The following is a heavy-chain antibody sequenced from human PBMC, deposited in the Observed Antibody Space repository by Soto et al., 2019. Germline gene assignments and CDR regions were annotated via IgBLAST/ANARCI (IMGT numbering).Heavy chain of an antibody. D-gene: IGHD3-10*01. V-gene: IGHV3-30*03. CDR2: ISYDGSSI. J-gene: IGHJ4*02. Sequence: QVQLVESGGGVVQPGRSLRLSCAASGFIFNSYGMHWIRQAPGKGLEWVAVISYDGSSIFYADSVKGRFTISRDNSNNTLYLQMNSLSGDDTAVYYCARGVRGGATSAICFYLDYWGQGTLVTTSS. CDR1: GFIFNSYG. CDR3: ARGVRGGATSAICFYLDY.